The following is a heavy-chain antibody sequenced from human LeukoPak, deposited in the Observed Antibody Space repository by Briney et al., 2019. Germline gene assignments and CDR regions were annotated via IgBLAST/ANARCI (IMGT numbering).Heavy chain of an antibody. V-gene: IGHV4-59*01. D-gene: IGHD3-9*01. CDR3: ARATYYDILTGTYHGVAFDI. Sequence: SETLSLTCTVSGGSISSYYWSWIRQPPGKGLEWIGYIYYSGSTNYNPSLKSRVTISVDTSKNQFSLKLSSVTAADTAVYYCARATYYDILTGTYHGVAFDIWDQGTMVTVSS. J-gene: IGHJ3*02. CDR2: IYYSGST. CDR1: GGSISSYY.